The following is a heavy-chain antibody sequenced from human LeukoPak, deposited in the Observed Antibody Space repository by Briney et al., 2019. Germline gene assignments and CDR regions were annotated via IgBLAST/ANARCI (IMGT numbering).Heavy chain of an antibody. J-gene: IGHJ4*02. CDR2: IYHSGST. Sequence: LRLSCAASGFTFSSYAMSWVRQAPGKGLEWIGYIYHSGSTYYNPSLKSRVTISVDRSKNQFSLKLSSVTAADTAVYYCARAGDSSGSDYWGQGTLVTVSS. CDR1: GFTFSSYA. D-gene: IGHD3-22*01. V-gene: IGHV4-30-2*01. CDR3: ARAGDSSGSDY.